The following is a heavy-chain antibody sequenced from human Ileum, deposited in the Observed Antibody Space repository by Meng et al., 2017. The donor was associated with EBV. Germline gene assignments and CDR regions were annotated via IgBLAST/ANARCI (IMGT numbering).Heavy chain of an antibody. CDR2: TSHSGST. CDR1: GGSISRSDW. Sequence: QVPRQQPFPRLVKPSETLFLPCAVSGGSISRSDWWSWVRQPPGKGLEWIGETSHSGSTNYSPSLKSRVTISLDKSKNQLSLKLNSVTAADTAVYYCASSDYYRSDYWGQGTLVTVSS. J-gene: IGHJ4*02. D-gene: IGHD3-22*01. V-gene: IGHV4-4*02. CDR3: ASSDYYRSDY.